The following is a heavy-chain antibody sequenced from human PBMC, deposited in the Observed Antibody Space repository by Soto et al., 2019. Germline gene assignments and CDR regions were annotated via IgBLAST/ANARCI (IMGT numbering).Heavy chain of an antibody. D-gene: IGHD6-6*01. J-gene: IGHJ6*02. V-gene: IGHV6-1*01. CDR2: TYYRSKWYN. Sequence: KQSQTLSLTCAISGDSVSSNSAAWNWIRQSPSRGLEWLGRTYYRSKWYNDYAVSVKSRITINPDTSKNQFSLQLNSVTPEDTAVYYCAREESLKLVVSATDYYYYGMDVWGQGTTVTVSS. CDR1: GDSVSSNSAA. CDR3: AREESLKLVVSATDYYYYGMDV.